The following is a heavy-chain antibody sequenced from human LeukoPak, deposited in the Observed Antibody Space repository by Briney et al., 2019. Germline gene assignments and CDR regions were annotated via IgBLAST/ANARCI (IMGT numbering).Heavy chain of an antibody. CDR3: AKHYGSGSYSSYYGMDV. V-gene: IGHV1-18*04. CDR2: ISAYNGNT. D-gene: IGHD3-10*01. Sequence: ASVKVSCKASGYTFTSYGISWVRQAPGQGLEWMGWISAYNGNTNYAQKLQGRVTMTTDTSTSTAYMVLRSLRSDDTAVYYCAKHYGSGSYSSYYGMDVWGKGTTVTVSS. J-gene: IGHJ6*04. CDR1: GYTFTSYG.